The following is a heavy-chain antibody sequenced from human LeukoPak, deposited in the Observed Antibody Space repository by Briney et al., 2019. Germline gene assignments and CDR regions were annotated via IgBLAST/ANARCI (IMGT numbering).Heavy chain of an antibody. CDR2: ISGSGGST. J-gene: IGHJ6*02. Sequence: GGSLRLSCAASGFTFSSYAMSWVRQAPGKGLEWVSAISGSGGSTYYADSVKGRFTISRDNSKNTLYLQMNSLRAEDTAVYYCARGWDLLGRYYGMDVWGQGTTVTVSS. D-gene: IGHD1-26*01. V-gene: IGHV3-23*01. CDR3: ARGWDLLGRYYGMDV. CDR1: GFTFSSYA.